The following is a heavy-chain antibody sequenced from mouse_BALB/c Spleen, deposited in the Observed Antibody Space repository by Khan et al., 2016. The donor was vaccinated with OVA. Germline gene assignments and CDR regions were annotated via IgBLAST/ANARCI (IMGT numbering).Heavy chain of an antibody. D-gene: IGHD1-3*01. CDR2: INTYTGEP. V-gene: IGHV9-3-1*01. CDR1: GYTVTNFG. CDR3: GRVGYNGSMDY. Sequence: QIQLVQSGPEVKKPGETVKISCKASGYTVTNFGMNWVRQAPGKGLKWMGWINTYTGEPTYADEFKGRFAFSLETSASTASLQIHNLKNEDTATXGSGRVGYNGSMDYWGQGTSVTVSS. J-gene: IGHJ4*01.